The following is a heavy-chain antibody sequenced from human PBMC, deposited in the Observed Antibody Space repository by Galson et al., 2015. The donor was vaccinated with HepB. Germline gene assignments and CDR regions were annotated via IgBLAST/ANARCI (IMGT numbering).Heavy chain of an antibody. CDR3: ARGIFTGVCSGGSCSPYNWFDP. CDR1: GDSVSSNSAA. D-gene: IGHD2-15*01. J-gene: IGHJ5*02. Sequence: CAISGDSVSSNSAAWNWIRQSPSRGLEWLGRAYYRSKWYNDYAVSVKSRITINPDTSKNQFSLQLNSVTPEDTAVYYCARGIFTGVCSGGSCSPYNWFDPWGQGTLVTVSS. V-gene: IGHV6-1*01. CDR2: AYYRSKWYN.